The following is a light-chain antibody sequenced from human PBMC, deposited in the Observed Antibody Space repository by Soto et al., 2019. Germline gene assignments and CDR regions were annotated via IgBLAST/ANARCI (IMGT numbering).Light chain of an antibody. CDR1: SGSIASTY. V-gene: IGLV6-57*03. Sequence: NFMLTQPHSVSESPGKTVTISCTRSSGSIASTYVQWHQQRPGSAPTTVIYEDNRRPSGVPDRFSGSIDSSSNSASLSISGLRTEDEADYYCHSYDTTTVVFGGGTKLIVL. J-gene: IGLJ2*01. CDR2: EDN. CDR3: HSYDTTTVV.